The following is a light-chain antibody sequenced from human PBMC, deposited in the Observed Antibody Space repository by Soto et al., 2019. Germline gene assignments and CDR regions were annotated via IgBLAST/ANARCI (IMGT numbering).Light chain of an antibody. J-gene: IGLJ1*01. Sequence: QSALTQPPSASGSPGQSVTISCTGTSSDVGGYSYVSWYQQYPGKAPKLLIYEVSKRPSGVPDRFSGSKSGNTASLTVSGLQAEDEADYYSSSYAGSNNYVFGTGTKVTVL. V-gene: IGLV2-8*01. CDR3: SSYAGSNNYV. CDR1: SSDVGGYSY. CDR2: EVS.